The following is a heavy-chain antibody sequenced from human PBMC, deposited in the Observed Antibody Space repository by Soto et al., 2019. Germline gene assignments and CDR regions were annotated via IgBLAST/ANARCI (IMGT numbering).Heavy chain of an antibody. D-gene: IGHD5-18*01. CDR3: ARSDPGYAYGLNV. J-gene: IGHJ6*02. Sequence: EAQLVESGGGLIQPGGSLRLSCAASGFTVSDNYITWVRQAPGRGLEWVSLLYSGGRIYYADSVKGRFTISRDTSKKTLYLQMNSLRTEDTAVYYCARSDPGYAYGLNVWGQGTTVTVS. V-gene: IGHV3-53*01. CDR1: GFTVSDNY. CDR2: LYSGGRI.